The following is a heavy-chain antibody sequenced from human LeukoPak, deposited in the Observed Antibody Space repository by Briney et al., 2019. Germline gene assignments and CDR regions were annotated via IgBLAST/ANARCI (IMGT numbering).Heavy chain of an antibody. CDR2: ISSSSSYI. CDR3: ARDKYGDQYYFDY. D-gene: IGHD4-17*01. CDR1: GFTFSSYS. J-gene: IGHJ4*02. V-gene: IGHV3-21*01. Sequence: GGSLRLSCAASGFTFSSYSMNWVRQAPGKGLEWVSFISSSSSYIYYADSVKGRFTISRDNARNSLYLQMKSLRAEDTAVYYCARDKYGDQYYFDYWGQGTLVTVSS.